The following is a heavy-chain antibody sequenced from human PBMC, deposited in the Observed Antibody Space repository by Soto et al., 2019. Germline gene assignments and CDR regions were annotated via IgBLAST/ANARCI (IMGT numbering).Heavy chain of an antibody. CDR2: INAGNGNT. V-gene: IGHV1-3*01. CDR1: GYTFTSYA. Sequence: QVQLVQSGAEVKKPGASVKVSCKASGYTFTSYAMHWVRQAPGQRLEWMGWINAGNGNTKYSQKFQGRDTITRDTSASTAYMELSSLRSEDTAVYYCARSAAAVYYYGMDVWGQGTTVTVSS. J-gene: IGHJ6*02. D-gene: IGHD6-13*01. CDR3: ARSAAAVYYYGMDV.